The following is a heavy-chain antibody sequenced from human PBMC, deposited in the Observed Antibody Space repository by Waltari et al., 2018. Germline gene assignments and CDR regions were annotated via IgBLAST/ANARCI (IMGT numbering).Heavy chain of an antibody. CDR3: VKTARSLDY. Sequence: QVQLQESGPGLVKPSETLSLSCSVSGASVSSSYWSWIRQPPGKGLEYIGYIYYNGDINYNPSLKSRVTMSLDTSNNQLSRNLNSVTAADTGLYYCVKTARSLDYWGQGILVTVSS. CDR1: GASVSSSY. CDR2: IYYNGDI. V-gene: IGHV4-59*02. J-gene: IGHJ4*02.